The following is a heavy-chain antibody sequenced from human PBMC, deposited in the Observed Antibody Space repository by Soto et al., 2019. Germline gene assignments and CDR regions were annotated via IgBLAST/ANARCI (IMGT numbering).Heavy chain of an antibody. CDR3: ASRYCSSTSCYTAAGRRGGYFQH. J-gene: IGHJ1*01. CDR1: GFTFSSYW. Sequence: EVQLVESGGGLVQPGGSLRLSCAASGFTFSSYWMSWVRQAPGKGLEWVANIKQDGSEKYYVDSVKGRFTISRDNAKNSLYLQMNSLRAEDTAVYYCASRYCSSTSCYTAAGRRGGYFQHWGQGTLVTVSS. V-gene: IGHV3-7*03. D-gene: IGHD2-2*01. CDR2: IKQDGSEK.